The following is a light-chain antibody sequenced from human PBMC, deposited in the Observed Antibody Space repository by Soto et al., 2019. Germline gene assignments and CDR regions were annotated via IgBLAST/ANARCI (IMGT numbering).Light chain of an antibody. Sequence: QSALTQPPSVSGSPGQSVTISCTGTSSDVGGYNRVSWYQQPPGKAPKLLIYDVSNRPSGGSTRFSGSKSGNTASLTISGLQAEDEADYYCTSYATGSAYVFCPGTKVTVL. J-gene: IGLJ1*01. V-gene: IGLV2-18*02. CDR3: TSYATGSAYV. CDR2: DVS. CDR1: SSDVGGYNR.